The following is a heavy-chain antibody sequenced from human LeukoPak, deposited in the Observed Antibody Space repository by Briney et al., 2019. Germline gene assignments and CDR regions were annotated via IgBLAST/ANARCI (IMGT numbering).Heavy chain of an antibody. CDR3: ARRTSIAVASTPAFDI. Sequence: PGGSLRLSCAASGFTFSSFGMRWVRQAPGKGLEWVSAISGSGGTTYYADSVKGRFTISRDNSKKTMYLQMKSLRAEDTAVYYCARRTSIAVASTPAFDIWGQGTMVTVSS. CDR2: ISGSGGTT. V-gene: IGHV3-23*01. J-gene: IGHJ3*02. CDR1: GFTFSSFG. D-gene: IGHD6-19*01.